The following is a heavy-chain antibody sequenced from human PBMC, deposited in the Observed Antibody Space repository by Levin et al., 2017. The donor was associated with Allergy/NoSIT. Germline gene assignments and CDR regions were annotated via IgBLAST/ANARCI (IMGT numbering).Heavy chain of an antibody. CDR2: IIPIFGTA. V-gene: IGHV1-69*06. CDR3: ARAPIDYGDNKD. CDR1: GGTFSSYA. Sequence: VASVKVSCKASGGTFSSYAISWVRQAPGQGLEWMGGIIPIFGTANYAQKFQGRVTITADKSTSTAYMELSSLRSEDTAVYYCARAPIDYGDNKDWGQGTLVTVSS. J-gene: IGHJ4*02. D-gene: IGHD4-17*01.